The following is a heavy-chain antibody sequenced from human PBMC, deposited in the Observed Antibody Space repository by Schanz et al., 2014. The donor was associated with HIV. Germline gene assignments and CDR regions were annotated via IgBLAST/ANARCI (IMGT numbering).Heavy chain of an antibody. CDR3: ARTSRIVIPDRDPRLSYLYGMDV. CDR1: GFTFSSYG. J-gene: IGHJ6*02. Sequence: QVQLVESGGGVVQPGRSLRLSCVASGFTFSSYGMHWVRQAPGKGLEWVAVLWHDGSNKYYVDSVKDRFTISRDNSKNTLYLQMNGLRAEDTAVYYCARTSRIVIPDRDPRLSYLYGMDVWGQGTTVTVSS. V-gene: IGHV3-33*01. CDR2: LWHDGSNK. D-gene: IGHD1-26*01.